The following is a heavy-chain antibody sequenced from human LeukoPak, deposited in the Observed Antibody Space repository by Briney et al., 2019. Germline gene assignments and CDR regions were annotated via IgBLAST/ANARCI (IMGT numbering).Heavy chain of an antibody. D-gene: IGHD3-10*01. J-gene: IGHJ4*02. V-gene: IGHV4-31*03. CDR2: IYYSGST. Sequence: SETLSLTCTVSGASISNNRYYWAWIRQPPGGALEWIGYIYYSGSTYYNPSLKSRVTISVDTSKNQFSLKLSSVTAADTAVYYCARGAVRGVRNDYWGQGTLVTVSS. CDR3: ARGAVRGVRNDY. CDR1: GASISNNRYY.